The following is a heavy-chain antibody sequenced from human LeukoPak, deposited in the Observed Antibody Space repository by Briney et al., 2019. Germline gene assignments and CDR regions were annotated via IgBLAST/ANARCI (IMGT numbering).Heavy chain of an antibody. D-gene: IGHD2-8*01. J-gene: IGHJ4*02. CDR2: ISGSGGGT. CDR3: ATTVGFCANGVCYPYYFDH. V-gene: IGHV3-23*01. CDR1: GFTFSSYD. Sequence: GGSLRLSCEASGFTFSSYDMSWVRQPPGKGLEWVSGISGSGGGTNYADSVKGRFAISSDNSKNTLYLQINSLRAEDTAVYFCATTVGFCANGVCYPYYFDHWGQGTLVTVPS.